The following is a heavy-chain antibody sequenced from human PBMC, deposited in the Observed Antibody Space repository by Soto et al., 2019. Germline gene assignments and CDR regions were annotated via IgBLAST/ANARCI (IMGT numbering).Heavy chain of an antibody. J-gene: IGHJ6*02. CDR1: GGSISSYY. CDR3: AREGDYYGSGDYGMDV. V-gene: IGHV4-59*01. D-gene: IGHD3-10*01. CDR2: IYYSGST. Sequence: NPSETLSLTCTVSGGSISSYYWSWIRQPPGKGLEWIGYIYYSGSTNYNPSLKSRVTISVDTSKNQFSLKLSSVTAADTAVYYCAREGDYYGSGDYGMDVWGQGTRVTVSS.